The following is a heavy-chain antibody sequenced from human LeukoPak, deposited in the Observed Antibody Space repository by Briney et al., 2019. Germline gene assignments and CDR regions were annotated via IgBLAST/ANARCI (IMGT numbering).Heavy chain of an antibody. D-gene: IGHD6-13*01. CDR1: GYTFTGYY. CDR3: ASPLFSIAAAGRDY. J-gene: IGHJ4*02. CDR2: INPNSGGT. Sequence: ASVKVSCEAAGYTFTGYYMHWVRQAPGQGLEWMGWINPNSGGTNYAQKFQGRVTMTRDTSISTAYMELSRLRSDDTAVYYCASPLFSIAAAGRDYWGQGTLVTVSS. V-gene: IGHV1-2*02.